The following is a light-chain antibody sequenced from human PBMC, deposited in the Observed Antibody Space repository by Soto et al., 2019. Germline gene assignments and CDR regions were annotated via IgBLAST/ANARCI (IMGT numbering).Light chain of an antibody. Sequence: QSALTQPASVSGSPGQSITISCTGTSSDVGRYNHVSWYQQHPGKAPKLMIYEVNSRPSGVSDRFSGSKSGNTASLTISGLQAEDEADYYCSSYTTTTTFVFGTGTKVTVL. CDR2: EVN. V-gene: IGLV2-14*01. CDR3: SSYTTTTTFV. J-gene: IGLJ1*01. CDR1: SSDVGRYNH.